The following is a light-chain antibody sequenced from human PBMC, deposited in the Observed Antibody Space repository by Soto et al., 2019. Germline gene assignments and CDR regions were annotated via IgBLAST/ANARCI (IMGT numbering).Light chain of an antibody. Sequence: SYELTQPPSVSVSPGQTARITCSGDAFPKQYAYWYQQKPGQAPVLVMYKDNERPSGIPERFSGSSSGTTVTLTINGVQEDDEADYYCQSADSTVTYYVFGTGTKVTVL. CDR2: KDN. CDR3: QSADSTVTYYV. J-gene: IGLJ1*01. V-gene: IGLV3-25*02. CDR1: AFPKQY.